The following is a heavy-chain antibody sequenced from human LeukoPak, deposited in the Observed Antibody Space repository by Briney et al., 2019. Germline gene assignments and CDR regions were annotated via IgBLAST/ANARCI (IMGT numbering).Heavy chain of an antibody. J-gene: IGHJ4*02. CDR3: ARGVEPLAANTLAY. CDR2: LYSDGNT. Sequence: GGSLRLSCAASGFTVITNDMTWVRQAPGKGLEWVSVLYSDGNTKYADSVQGRFTISRDNSENTLYLVMNSLSPDDTAVYYCARGVEPLAANTLAYWGQGTLVTVSS. D-gene: IGHD1-14*01. V-gene: IGHV3-53*01. CDR1: GFTVITND.